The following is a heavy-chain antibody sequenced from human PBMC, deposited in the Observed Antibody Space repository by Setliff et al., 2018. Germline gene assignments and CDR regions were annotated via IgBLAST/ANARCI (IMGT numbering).Heavy chain of an antibody. CDR2: VHYSGDT. Sequence: PSETLSLTCTVSGASIISDSYYWGWIRQPPGKGLEWIGTVHYSGDTYYNPSLESRITISVDTSKNQFSLGLSSVTAADTAVYYCARQTADTFHYYYMDVWGKGTTVTVSS. CDR3: ARQTADTFHYYYMDV. CDR1: GASIISDSYY. D-gene: IGHD6-19*01. J-gene: IGHJ6*03. V-gene: IGHV4-39*01.